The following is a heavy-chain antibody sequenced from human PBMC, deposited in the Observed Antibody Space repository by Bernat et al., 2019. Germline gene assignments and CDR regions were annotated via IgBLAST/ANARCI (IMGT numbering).Heavy chain of an antibody. V-gene: IGHV3-30*18. Sequence: QVQLVESGGGVVQPGRSLRLSCAASGFTFSSYGMHWVRQAPGKGLEWVAVISYDGSNKYYAGSVQGRFTITRDNSKNTLYLKMNSLRAEDTAVYYCAKDLERWLRTFNFFDPWGQGTLVTVSS. CDR1: GFTFSSYG. CDR3: AKDLERWLRTFNFFDP. J-gene: IGHJ5*02. D-gene: IGHD5-12*01. CDR2: ISYDGSNK.